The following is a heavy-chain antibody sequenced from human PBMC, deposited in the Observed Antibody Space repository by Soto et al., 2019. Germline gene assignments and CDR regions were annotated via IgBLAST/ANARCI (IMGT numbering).Heavy chain of an antibody. Sequence: EVQLLESGGGLVQPGGSLRLSCAASGFTFSSYAMSWVRQAPGKGLEWVSSISSSSSYIYYADSVKGRFTISRDNAKNSLYLQMNSLRAEDTAVYYCARDRAEYSYGLDYWGQGTLVTVSS. D-gene: IGHD5-18*01. V-gene: IGHV3-21*01. CDR1: GFTFSSYA. CDR3: ARDRAEYSYGLDY. J-gene: IGHJ4*02. CDR2: ISSSSSYI.